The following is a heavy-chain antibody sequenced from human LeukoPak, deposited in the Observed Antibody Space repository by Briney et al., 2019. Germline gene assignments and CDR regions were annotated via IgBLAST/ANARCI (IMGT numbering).Heavy chain of an antibody. J-gene: IGHJ5*02. CDR1: DGSIGTIAYY. CDR2: IYSSGSSSGST. D-gene: IGHD5-18*01. Sequence: PSETLSLTCTVSDGSIGTIAYYWGWIRQSPGKGLEWIGNIYSSGSSSGSTYYNPSLMSRVTISVDTSKNQFSLKLSSVTAADTAVYYCARAQTGYSYFMQHEAMGYNWFDPWGQGTLVTVSS. CDR3: ARAQTGYSYFMQHEAMGYNWFDP. V-gene: IGHV4-39*07.